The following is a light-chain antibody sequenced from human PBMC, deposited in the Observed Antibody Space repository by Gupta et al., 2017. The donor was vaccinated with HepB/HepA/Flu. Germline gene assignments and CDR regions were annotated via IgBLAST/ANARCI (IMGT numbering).Light chain of an antibody. CDR2: AAS. Sequence: IQLTQSPSFLSASVGDRVTITCRASQDISTYLAWYQQKPGKAPKLLMYAASTLESGVPSRFSGSGSGTDSTLTISSLEPEDSATYFCQQLNSYLFTFGPGTKVDIK. CDR3: QQLNSYLFT. J-gene: IGKJ3*01. V-gene: IGKV1-9*01. CDR1: QDISTY.